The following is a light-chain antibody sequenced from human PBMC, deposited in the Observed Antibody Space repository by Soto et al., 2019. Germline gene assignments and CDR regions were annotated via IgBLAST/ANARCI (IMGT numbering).Light chain of an antibody. CDR3: QQRNDWVT. J-gene: IGKJ4*01. V-gene: IGKV3-11*01. Sequence: EIVLTQSPATLSLSPGERATLSCRASQSIRNYLAWYQQKPGQAPRLLIYDASNRATGIPPMFSGSGSGTDFILTISSLEPEDSGVYYCQQRNDWVTFGGGTKVEIK. CDR1: QSIRNY. CDR2: DAS.